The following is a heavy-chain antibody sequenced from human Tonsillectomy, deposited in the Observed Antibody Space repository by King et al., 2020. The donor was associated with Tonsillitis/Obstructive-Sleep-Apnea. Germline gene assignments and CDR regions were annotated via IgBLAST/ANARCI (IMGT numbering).Heavy chain of an antibody. CDR1: GFSLSTSGVG. CDR3: AHRSITIYGVEYYFDS. J-gene: IGHJ4*02. Sequence: TLKESGPTLVKPTQTLTLTCTFSGFSLSTSGVGVGWIRQPPGKALEWLAPIYWDDDKRYSPSLKSRLTITKDTSKNQVVLTMTNMDPVDTATYYCAHRSITIYGVEYYFDSWGLGTLVTVSS. D-gene: IGHD3-3*01. CDR2: IYWDDDK. V-gene: IGHV2-5*02.